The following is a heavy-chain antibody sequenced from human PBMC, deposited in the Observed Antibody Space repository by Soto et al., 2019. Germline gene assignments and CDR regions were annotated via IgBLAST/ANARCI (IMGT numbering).Heavy chain of an antibody. D-gene: IGHD3-3*01. V-gene: IGHV3-30*02. J-gene: IGHJ4*02. CDR2: IWYDGSNK. CDR1: GFTFSSYG. Sequence: GGSLRLSCAASGFTFSSYGMHWVRQAPGKGLEWVAVIWYDGSNKYYADSVKGRFTISRDNSKSTLYLQMNSLRAEDTALYYCAKGNYENYPLFDYWGQGTLVTVSS. CDR3: AKGNYENYPLFDY.